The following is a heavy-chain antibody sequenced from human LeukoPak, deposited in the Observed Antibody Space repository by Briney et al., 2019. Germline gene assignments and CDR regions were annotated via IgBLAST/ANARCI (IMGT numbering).Heavy chain of an antibody. J-gene: IGHJ4*02. CDR3: AKRKEIFTSYYFDY. D-gene: IGHD3-3*01. V-gene: IGHV3-23*01. CDR2: ISGSGGST. CDR1: GFTFSSYA. Sequence: PGGSLRLSYAASGFTFSSYAMSWVRQAPGKGLEWVSAISGSGGSTYYADSVKGRFTISRDNSKNTLYLQMNSLRAEDTAVYYCAKRKEIFTSYYFDYWGQGTLVTVSS.